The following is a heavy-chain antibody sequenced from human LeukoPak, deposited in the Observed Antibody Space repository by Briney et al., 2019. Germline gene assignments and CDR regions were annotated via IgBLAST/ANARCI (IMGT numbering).Heavy chain of an antibody. D-gene: IGHD3-10*01. Sequence: GGSLRLSCSGSRFSLSSYNMHGVRQAPGKGLEFVSGVSNDWGTTDYADSARDRLTISRDNSKNTLYLQMSSLRAEGSAIYYCVRGLYGLGWDYWGGGSLVSVCS. J-gene: IGHJ4*02. CDR1: RFSLSSYN. V-gene: IGHV3-64D*06. CDR2: VSNDWGTT. CDR3: VRGLYGLGWDY.